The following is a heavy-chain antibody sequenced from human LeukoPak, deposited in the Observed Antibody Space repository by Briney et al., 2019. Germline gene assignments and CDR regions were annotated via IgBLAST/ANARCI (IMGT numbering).Heavy chain of an antibody. V-gene: IGHV3-30*02. J-gene: IGHJ5*02. CDR3: AKDRQWLAPARFDP. D-gene: IGHD6-19*01. Sequence: PGRSLRLSCAASGFTFSSYGMHWVRQAPGKGLEWVAVIRYDGSNKYYADSVKGRFTISRDNSKNTLYLQMNSLRAEDTAVYYCAKDRQWLAPARFDPWGQGTLVTVSS. CDR1: GFTFSSYG. CDR2: IRYDGSNK.